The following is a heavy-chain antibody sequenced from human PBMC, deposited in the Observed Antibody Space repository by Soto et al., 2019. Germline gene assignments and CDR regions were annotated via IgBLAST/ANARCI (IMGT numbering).Heavy chain of an antibody. CDR2: IFGGGTT. V-gene: IGHV3-53*01. CDR1: GFAVNSDY. CDR3: AKYASSSWSLFDY. D-gene: IGHD6-13*01. J-gene: IGHJ4*02. Sequence: GGSLRLSCAASGFAVNSDYMSWVRQAPGKGLEWVSVIFGGGTTHYSDSVKGRFTISRDNSKNTVFLQMNSLRVEDTAVYYCAKYASSSWSLFDYWGQGTVVTVSS.